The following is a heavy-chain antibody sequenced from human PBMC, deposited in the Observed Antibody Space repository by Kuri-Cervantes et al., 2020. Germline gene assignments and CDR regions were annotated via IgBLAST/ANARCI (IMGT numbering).Heavy chain of an antibody. V-gene: IGHV1-69*13. Sequence: SVKVSCKASGGTFTNSPFIWVRQAPGQGLEWVGGIIPMFQTAHYAQKFQGRVTITADESTNTTYMELSRLRSDDTAVYYCAREGPNVGMDVWGQGTTVTVSS. CDR2: IIPMFQTA. CDR3: AREGPNVGMDV. CDR1: GGTFTNSP. J-gene: IGHJ6*02.